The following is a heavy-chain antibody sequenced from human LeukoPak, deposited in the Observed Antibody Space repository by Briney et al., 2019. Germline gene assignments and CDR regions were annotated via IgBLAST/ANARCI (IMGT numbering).Heavy chain of an antibody. CDR3: ARDSGRITIFGVVTLSDAFDI. D-gene: IGHD3-3*01. Sequence: PSETLSLTCTVSGGSISSYYWSWIRQPAGKGLEWIGRIYTSGSTNYNPSLKSRVTMSVDTSKNQLSLKLSSVTAADTAVYYCARDSGRITIFGVVTLSDAFDIWGQGTMVTVSS. CDR1: GGSISSYY. V-gene: IGHV4-4*07. CDR2: IYTSGST. J-gene: IGHJ3*02.